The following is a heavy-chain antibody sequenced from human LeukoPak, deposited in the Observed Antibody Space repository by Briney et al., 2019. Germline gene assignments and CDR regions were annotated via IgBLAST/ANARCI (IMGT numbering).Heavy chain of an antibody. Sequence: ASVKVSCKASAYTFTSYDIYWVRQATGQGLEWMGWMNPNSGNTGYAQKFQGRVTMTRNTSISTAYMELSSLRSEDTAVYYCARGAPGSYCSGGSCPYFDYWGQGTLISVSS. CDR1: AYTFTSYD. J-gene: IGHJ4*02. D-gene: IGHD2-15*01. CDR2: MNPNSGNT. V-gene: IGHV1-8*01. CDR3: ARGAPGSYCSGGSCPYFDY.